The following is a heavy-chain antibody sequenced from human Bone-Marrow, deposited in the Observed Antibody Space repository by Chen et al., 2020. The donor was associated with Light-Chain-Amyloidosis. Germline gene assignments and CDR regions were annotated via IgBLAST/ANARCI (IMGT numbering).Heavy chain of an antibody. CDR3: ARGPSEVEWGVVKSAFAFDF. V-gene: IGHV4-4*07. Sequence: QVQLQESGPGLVKPSETLSLTCTVSGGSISSYYWSWIRQPAGKGLEWIGRIYTSGSTNYNPSLKSRVTMSVDTSKNQFSLKLSSVTAADTAVYYCARGPSEVEWGVVKSAFAFDFWGQGTMVTVSS. J-gene: IGHJ3*01. D-gene: IGHD2-21*01. CDR2: IYTSGST. CDR1: GGSISSYY.